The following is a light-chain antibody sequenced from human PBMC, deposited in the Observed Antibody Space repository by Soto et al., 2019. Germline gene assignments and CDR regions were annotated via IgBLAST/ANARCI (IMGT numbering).Light chain of an antibody. Sequence: LTQPPYLSVAPGEACTITSAGTSTDFVSYNRVSCYQQPPGTAPKLIIYEASNRPSGVPDRFSGSKSGNTASLTISGLQAADEADYYCSLSTSANTYVFATGPKVPVL. CDR2: EAS. V-gene: IGLV2-18*01. CDR1: STDFVSYNR. CDR3: SLSTSANTYV. J-gene: IGLJ1*01.